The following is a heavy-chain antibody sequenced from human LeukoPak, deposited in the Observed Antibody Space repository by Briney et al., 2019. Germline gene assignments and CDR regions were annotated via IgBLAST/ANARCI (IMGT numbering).Heavy chain of an antibody. D-gene: IGHD5-18*01. CDR3: VRGGGHGYLWNAFDI. V-gene: IGHV3-48*03. Sequence: GGSLRLSCAASGLTLSTFEMNWVRHAPGKGLEWVSYITSSGSSMHYADSVKGRFTISRDNTKNSLYLQMHSLRAEDTAVYYCVRGGGHGYLWNAFDIWGQGTMVTVSS. CDR2: ITSSGSSM. CDR1: GLTLSTFE. J-gene: IGHJ3*02.